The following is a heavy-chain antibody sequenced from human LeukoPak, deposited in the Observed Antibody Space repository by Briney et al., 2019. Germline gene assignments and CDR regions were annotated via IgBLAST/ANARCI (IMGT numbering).Heavy chain of an antibody. CDR2: IKEDGSEK. J-gene: IGHJ1*01. D-gene: IGHD3-10*01. V-gene: IGHV3-7*01. CDR3: ARDGAARGSGSFGD. CDR1: GLTFSRYW. Sequence: GGSLRPSWAASGLTFSRYWRSSVRQPPGEGIEWGSNIKEDGSEKYSVDSVKGRFIISRDNAKNSLYLEVNSLRVDDMAVYYCARDGAARGSGSFGDWGRGTLVSVS.